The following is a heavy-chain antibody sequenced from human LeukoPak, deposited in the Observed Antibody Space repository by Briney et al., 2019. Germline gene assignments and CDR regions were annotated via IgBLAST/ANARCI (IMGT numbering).Heavy chain of an antibody. CDR1: GYSFSNYW. CDR3: VRLPYLFLGNVSYFDN. Sequence: GESLKISCKGSGYSFSNYWIGWVRQMPGKGLEWMGIIYPGDSDTRYSPSFQGQVAISVDKSIATAYLQWSSLKASDTAIHFCVRLPYLFLGNVSYFDNWGQGTLVTVSS. J-gene: IGHJ4*02. CDR2: IYPGDSDT. V-gene: IGHV5-51*01. D-gene: IGHD1-1*01.